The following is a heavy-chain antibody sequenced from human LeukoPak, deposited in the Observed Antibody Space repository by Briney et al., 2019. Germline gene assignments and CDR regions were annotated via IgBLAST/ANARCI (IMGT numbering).Heavy chain of an antibody. Sequence: SVKVSCKASGGTFSSYAISWVRQAPGQGLKWMGGIIPIFGTANYAQKFQGRVTITADESTSTAYMELSSLRSEDTAVYYCASSYSGDHYYYGMDVWGQGTTVTVSS. CDR2: IIPIFGTA. CDR3: ASSYSGDHYYYGMDV. V-gene: IGHV1-69*01. D-gene: IGHD1-26*01. CDR1: GGTFSSYA. J-gene: IGHJ6*02.